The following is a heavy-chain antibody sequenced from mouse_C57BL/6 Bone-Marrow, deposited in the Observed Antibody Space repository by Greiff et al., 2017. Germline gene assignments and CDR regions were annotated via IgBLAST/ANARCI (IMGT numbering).Heavy chain of an antibody. D-gene: IGHD2-2*01. CDR2: ISSGGSYT. CDR1: GFTFSSYG. J-gene: IGHJ4*01. V-gene: IGHV5-6*01. Sequence: EVKLMESGGDLVKPGGSLKLSCAASGFTFSSYGMSWVRQTPDKRLEWVATISSGGSYTYYPDSVKGRFTISRDNAKNTLYLQMIRLKSEDTAMYYCARHGGLRRGIYYAMDYWGQGTSVTVSS. CDR3: ARHGGLRRGIYYAMDY.